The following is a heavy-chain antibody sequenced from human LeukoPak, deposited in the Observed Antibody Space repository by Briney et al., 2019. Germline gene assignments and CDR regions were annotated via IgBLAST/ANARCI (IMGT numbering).Heavy chain of an antibody. J-gene: IGHJ3*02. V-gene: IGHV3-23*01. CDR2: ISGSGGST. CDR3: AKNQRDFWSGYFGGAFDI. Sequence: GGSLRLSCAASGFTFSSYAMSWVRQAPGKGLEWVSAISGSGGSTYYADCVRGRFTISRDNSKNTLYLQMNSLRAEDTAVYYCAKNQRDFWSGYFGGAFDIWGQGTMVTVSS. D-gene: IGHD3-3*01. CDR1: GFTFSSYA.